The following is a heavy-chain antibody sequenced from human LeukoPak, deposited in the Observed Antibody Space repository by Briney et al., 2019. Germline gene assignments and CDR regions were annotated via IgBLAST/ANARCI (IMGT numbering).Heavy chain of an antibody. CDR3: ARVVCLSSSWYLNYYYYYYYMDV. V-gene: IGHV4-39*07. CDR2: IYYSGST. CDR1: GGSISSSSYY. J-gene: IGHJ6*03. Sequence: SETLSLTCTVSGGSISSSSYYWGWIRQPPGKGLEWIGSIYYSGSTYYNPSLKSRVTISVDTSKNQFSLKLSSVTAADTAVYYCARVVCLSSSWYLNYYYYYYYMDVWGKGTTVTVSS. D-gene: IGHD6-13*01.